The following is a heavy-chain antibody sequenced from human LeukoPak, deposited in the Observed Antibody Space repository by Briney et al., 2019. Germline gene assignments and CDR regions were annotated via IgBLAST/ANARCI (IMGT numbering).Heavy chain of an antibody. CDR1: GFTFSSYA. CDR2: ISYDGSNK. D-gene: IGHD3-10*01. J-gene: IGHJ4*02. Sequence: GGSLRLSCAASGFTFSSYAMHWVRQAPGKGLEWVAVISYDGSNKYYADSVKGRFTISRDNSKNTLYLQMNSLRAEDTAVYYCAKDMVRGVIITSIPYYFDYWGQGTLVTVSS. CDR3: AKDMVRGVIITSIPYYFDY. V-gene: IGHV3-30-3*01.